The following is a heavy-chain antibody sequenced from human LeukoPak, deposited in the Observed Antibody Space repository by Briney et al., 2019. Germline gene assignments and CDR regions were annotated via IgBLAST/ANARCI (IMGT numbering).Heavy chain of an antibody. V-gene: IGHV3-7*01. CDR2: IKQDESEK. D-gene: IGHD3-22*01. J-gene: IGHJ4*02. Sequence: SGGSLRLSCAASGFTFSSYWMAWARRAPRKGLEWVANIKQDESEKYYGDSVRGRFTISRDNAQNSLYLQMNSLRAEDTAVYYCARDNGYFSVDYWGQGTLVTVSS. CDR1: GFTFSSYW. CDR3: ARDNGYFSVDY.